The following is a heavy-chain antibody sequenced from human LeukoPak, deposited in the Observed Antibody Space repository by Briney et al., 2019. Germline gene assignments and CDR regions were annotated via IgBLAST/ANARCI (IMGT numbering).Heavy chain of an antibody. J-gene: IGHJ4*02. V-gene: IGHV3-15*07. Sequence: GGSLRLSCAASGFTFSNAWMNWVRQAPWKGLEWVGRIKSKTDGGTIDYAAPVKGRLTISRDDSKNTLYLQMNSLKTEDTAVYYCTTERILVGATFDYWGQGTLVTVSS. CDR1: GFTFSNAW. CDR2: IKSKTDGGTI. D-gene: IGHD1-26*01. CDR3: TTERILVGATFDY.